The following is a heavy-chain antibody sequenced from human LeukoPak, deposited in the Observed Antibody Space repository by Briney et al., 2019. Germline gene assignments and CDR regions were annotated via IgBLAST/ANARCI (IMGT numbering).Heavy chain of an antibody. CDR2: ISSSSYI. J-gene: IGHJ5*02. CDR1: GFTFSSYS. V-gene: IGHV3-21*01. Sequence: AGGSLRLSCAASGFTFSSYSMNWVRQAPGKGLESVSSISSSSYIYYADSVKGRFTISRDNAKNSLYLQMNSLRAEDTAVYYCARDPGYYYDSSGGFDPWGQGTLVTVSS. CDR3: ARDPGYYYDSSGGFDP. D-gene: IGHD3-22*01.